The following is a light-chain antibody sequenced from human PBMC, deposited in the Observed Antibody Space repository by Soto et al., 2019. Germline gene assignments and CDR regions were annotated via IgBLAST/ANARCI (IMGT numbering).Light chain of an antibody. V-gene: IGKV3-20*01. CDR2: GVS. Sequence: EIVLTQSPGTLSLSPGERATLSCRASQSVNRNYLAWYQHKPGQAPRLLIYGVSNRPTGIPDRFSGSGSGTDFTLTISRLEPEDFAVYYCQQYFRSPYTFGQGTKVDIK. CDR1: QSVNRNY. CDR3: QQYFRSPYT. J-gene: IGKJ2*01.